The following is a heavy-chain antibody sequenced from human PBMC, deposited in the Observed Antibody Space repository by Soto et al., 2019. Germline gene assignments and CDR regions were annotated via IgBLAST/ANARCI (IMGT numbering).Heavy chain of an antibody. J-gene: IGHJ3*02. CDR3: AHPRGYGVFDAYDI. CDR1: VFTFSIYA. V-gene: IGHV3-23*01. Sequence: GALRLACVASVFTFSIYAMSWVREAPGKGLEWVSALNAGGDNTYYADSVKGRFTISRDNSMSALYLQMNSLRIEDTAVYYCAHPRGYGVFDAYDIWGQGTTVTVSS. CDR2: LNAGGDNT. D-gene: IGHD4-17*01.